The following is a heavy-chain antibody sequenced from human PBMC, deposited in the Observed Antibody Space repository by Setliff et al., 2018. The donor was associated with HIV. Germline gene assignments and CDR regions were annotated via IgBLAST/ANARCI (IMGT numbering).Heavy chain of an antibody. CDR2: INSDGSST. CDR1: GFTFSSYW. Sequence: GGSLRLSCAASGFTFSSYWMHWVRQVPGKGLVWVSRINSDGSSTTYADFVKGRFTISRDNAKNTLYLQMNSLRAEDTAVYSCARARGGNSEWSYWGQGTLVTVPS. D-gene: IGHD2-15*01. CDR3: ARARGGNSEWSY. V-gene: IGHV3-74*03. J-gene: IGHJ4*02.